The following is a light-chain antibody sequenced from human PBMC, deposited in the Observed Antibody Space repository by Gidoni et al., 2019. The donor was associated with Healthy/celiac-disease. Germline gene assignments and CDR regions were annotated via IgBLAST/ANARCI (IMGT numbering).Light chain of an antibody. CDR3: QQYGSSPQT. CDR1: QRVSSSY. Sequence: EIVLTQSPGTLSLSPGERATLSCRASQRVSSSYLAWYQQKPGQAPRLLIYGASSRATGIPDRFSGSGSGTDFTLTISRLEPEDFAVYYCQQYGSSPQTFXQXTKLEIK. J-gene: IGKJ2*01. CDR2: GAS. V-gene: IGKV3-20*01.